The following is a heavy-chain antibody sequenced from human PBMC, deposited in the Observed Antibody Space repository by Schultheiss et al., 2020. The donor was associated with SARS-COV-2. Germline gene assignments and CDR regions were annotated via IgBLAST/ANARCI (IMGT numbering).Heavy chain of an antibody. CDR1: GFTFSSYA. Sequence: GGSLRLSCAASGFTFSSYAMHWVRQAPGKGLEWVAVISYDGSNKYYADSVKGRFTISRDNSKNTLYLQMNSLRAEDTAVYYCARAGGNHYYDSSGYYWGQGTLVTVSS. V-gene: IGHV3-30*01. J-gene: IGHJ4*02. D-gene: IGHD3-22*01. CDR3: ARAGGNHYYDSSGYY. CDR2: ISYDGSNK.